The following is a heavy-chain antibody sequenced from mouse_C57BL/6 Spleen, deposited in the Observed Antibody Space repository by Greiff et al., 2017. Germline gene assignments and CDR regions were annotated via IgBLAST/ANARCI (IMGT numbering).Heavy chain of an antibody. V-gene: IGHV1-76*01. D-gene: IGHD1-1*01. Sequence: VQLQQSGAELVRPGASVKLSCKASGYTFTDYYINWVKQRPGQGLEWIARIYPGSGNTYYNEKFKGKATLTAEKSSSTAYMQLSSLTSEDSAVYFCARPTTVVATGAMDYWGQGTSVTVSS. CDR2: IYPGSGNT. J-gene: IGHJ4*01. CDR1: GYTFTDYY. CDR3: ARPTTVVATGAMDY.